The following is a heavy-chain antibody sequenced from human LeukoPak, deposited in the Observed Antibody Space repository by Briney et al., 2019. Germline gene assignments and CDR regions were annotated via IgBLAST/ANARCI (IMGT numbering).Heavy chain of an antibody. J-gene: IGHJ4*02. CDR3: ARGWLAETTVVTPYNY. CDR2: MSPNSGDT. D-gene: IGHD2-21*02. V-gene: IGHV1-8*01. Sequence: ASVKVSCKASGYTFTSYDFNWVRQATGQRPEWMGWMSPNSGDTGYAQKFQDRVTMTRNTSISTAYMELSSLRSEDTAVYYCARGWLAETTVVTPYNYWGQGTLVTVSS. CDR1: GYTFTSYD.